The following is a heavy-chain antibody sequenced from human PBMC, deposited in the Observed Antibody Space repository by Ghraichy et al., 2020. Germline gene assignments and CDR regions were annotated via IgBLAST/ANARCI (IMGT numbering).Heavy chain of an antibody. V-gene: IGHV3-7*03. CDR1: GFTFNSYW. D-gene: IGHD4-23*01. CDR2: IKEDGSEK. J-gene: IGHJ3*02. CDR3: ASGGSFEI. Sequence: LSLTCAASGFTFNSYWMSWVRQAPGKGLEWVANIKEDGSEKYYVDSVKGRFTISRDNAKNSFFLQMNSLRVEDTAVYYCASGGSFEIWGQGTLVTVSP.